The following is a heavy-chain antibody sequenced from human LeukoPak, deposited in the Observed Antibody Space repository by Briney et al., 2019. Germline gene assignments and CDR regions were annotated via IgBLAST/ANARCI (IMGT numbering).Heavy chain of an antibody. D-gene: IGHD3-16*01. CDR1: GYTFTSYG. V-gene: IGHV1-18*01. CDR3: ARVRYRLAETYIDY. Sequence: ASVKVSCKASGYTFTSYGISWVRQAPGQGLEWMGWISAYNGNTNYAQKLQGRVTMTTDTSTSTAYMELRSLRSDNTAVYYCARVRYRLAETYIDYWGQGTLVTVSS. CDR2: ISAYNGNT. J-gene: IGHJ4*02.